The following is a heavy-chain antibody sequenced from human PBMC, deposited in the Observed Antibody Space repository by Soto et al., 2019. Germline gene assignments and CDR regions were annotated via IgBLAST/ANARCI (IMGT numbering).Heavy chain of an antibody. CDR2: ISTGGKYV. CDR3: ARDSRIVARPAMGSVGFDP. Sequence: EVQLVESGGGLVKPGESLRLSCATSGFTFSDYSMNWVRQAPGKDLEWISSISTGGKYVYYADSVKGRFTISRDNAKSSLYLQMDSLRAEDTAVYYCARDSRIVARPAMGSVGFDPWGQGTLVTVSS. CDR1: GFTFSDYS. V-gene: IGHV3-21*01. J-gene: IGHJ5*02. D-gene: IGHD2-2*01.